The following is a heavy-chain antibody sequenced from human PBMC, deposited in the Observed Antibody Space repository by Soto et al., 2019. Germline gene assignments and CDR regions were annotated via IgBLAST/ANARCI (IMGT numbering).Heavy chain of an antibody. Sequence: GVLRLSCAASGFTFSGSAMHWVRQASGKGLEWVGRIRSKANSYATAYAASVKGRFTISRDDSKNTAYLQMNSLKTEDTAVYYCTIYCSSTSCPRDYYYYGMDVWGQGTTVTVSS. CDR3: TIYCSSTSCPRDYYYYGMDV. V-gene: IGHV3-73*01. D-gene: IGHD2-2*01. CDR1: GFTFSGSA. CDR2: IRSKANSYAT. J-gene: IGHJ6*02.